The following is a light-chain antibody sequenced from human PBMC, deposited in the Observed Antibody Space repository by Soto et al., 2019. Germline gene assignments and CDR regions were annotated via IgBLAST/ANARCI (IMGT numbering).Light chain of an antibody. V-gene: IGLV2-23*03. Sequence: QSALTQPASVSGSPGQSITISCTGTSSDVGSYNLVSWYQQHPGKAPKLMIYEGSKRPSGVSNRFSGSKSGSTASLTISGLQAEDEADYYCCSYAGSSTFYWVFGGGTKLTVL. CDR3: CSYAGSSTFYWV. CDR2: EGS. CDR1: SSDVGSYNL. J-gene: IGLJ3*02.